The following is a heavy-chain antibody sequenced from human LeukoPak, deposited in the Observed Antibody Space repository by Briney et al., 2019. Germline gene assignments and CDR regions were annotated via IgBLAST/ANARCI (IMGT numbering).Heavy chain of an antibody. V-gene: IGHV3-30*18. CDR1: GFTFSSYG. Sequence: PGGSLRLSCAASGFTFSSYGMHWVRQAPGKGLEWVAVISYDGSNKYYADSVKGRFTISRDNSKNTLYLQMNSLRAEDTAVYYCAKPQSQSYDSSGYLGGAFDIWGQGTMVTVSS. CDR2: ISYDGSNK. CDR3: AKPQSQSYDSSGYLGGAFDI. J-gene: IGHJ3*02. D-gene: IGHD3-22*01.